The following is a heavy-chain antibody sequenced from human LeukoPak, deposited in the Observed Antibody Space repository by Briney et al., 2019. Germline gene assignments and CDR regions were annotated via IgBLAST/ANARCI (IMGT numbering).Heavy chain of an antibody. V-gene: IGHV1-2*02. D-gene: IGHD2-2*01. CDR1: GYTFTGYY. J-gene: IGHJ5*02. CDR2: INPNSGGT. Sequence: GASVKVSCKASGYTFTGYYMHWVRQAPGQGLEWMGWINPNSGGTNYAQKFQGRVSMTRDTSISTAYMELSRLRSDDTAVYYCARDSDCSSTSCPNWFDPWGQGTLVTVSS. CDR3: ARDSDCSSTSCPNWFDP.